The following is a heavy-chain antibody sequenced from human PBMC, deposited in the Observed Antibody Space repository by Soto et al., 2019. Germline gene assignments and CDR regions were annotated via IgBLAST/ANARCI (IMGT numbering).Heavy chain of an antibody. CDR3: AKETYSGPLDY. D-gene: IGHD2-15*01. CDR1: GFTFSSYG. J-gene: IGHJ4*02. V-gene: IGHV3-30*18. Sequence: QVQLVESGGGVVQPGRSLRLSCAASGFTFSSYGMHWVRQAPGKGLEWVAVISDGSNKYYADSVKGRFTISRDNSKNTLYLQMNSLRAEDTAVYYCAKETYSGPLDYWGQGTLFTVSS. CDR2: ISDGSNK.